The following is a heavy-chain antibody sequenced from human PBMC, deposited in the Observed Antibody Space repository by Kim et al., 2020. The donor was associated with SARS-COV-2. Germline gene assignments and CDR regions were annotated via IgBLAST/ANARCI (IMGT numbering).Heavy chain of an antibody. D-gene: IGHD6-19*01. J-gene: IGHJ6*02. CDR3: ARLAGTFYYYYGMDV. V-gene: IGHV6-1*01. Sequence: VSVKSRITINPDTSKNQFSLQLNSVTPEDTAVYYCARLAGTFYYYYGMDVWGQGTTVTVSS.